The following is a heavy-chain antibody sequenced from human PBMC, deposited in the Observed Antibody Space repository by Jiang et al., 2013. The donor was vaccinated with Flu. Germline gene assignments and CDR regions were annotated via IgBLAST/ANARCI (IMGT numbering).Heavy chain of an antibody. CDR2: ISAYNGNT. J-gene: IGHJ6*02. CDR1: GYTFTNYG. D-gene: IGHD6-13*01. V-gene: IGHV1-18*01. CDR3: ARDTAGTENYYYNMDV. Sequence: SGAEVKKPGASVKVSCKASGYTFTNYGITWVRQAPGQGLEWMGWISAYNGNTNYAQKLQGRVTMIADTSTTTAYMELRSLKSDDTAVYYCARDTAGTENYYYNMDVWGQGTTVTVSS.